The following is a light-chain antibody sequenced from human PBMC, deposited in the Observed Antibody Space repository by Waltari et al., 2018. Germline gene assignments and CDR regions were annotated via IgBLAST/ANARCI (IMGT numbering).Light chain of an antibody. CDR3: QQYDNLPYT. CDR2: DAS. CDR1: QDSSNY. J-gene: IGKJ2*01. V-gene: IGKV1-33*01. Sequence: TQSPSSLSASVGDRVTITCQASQDSSNYLNWYQQKPGKAPKLLIYDASNLETGVPSRFSGSGSGTDFTFTISSLQPEDIATYYCQQYDNLPYTFGQGTKLEIK.